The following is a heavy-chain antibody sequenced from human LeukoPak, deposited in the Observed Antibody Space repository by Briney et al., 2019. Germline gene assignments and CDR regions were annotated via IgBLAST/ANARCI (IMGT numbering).Heavy chain of an antibody. CDR3: ARATYYYDSTPGYYYYMDV. Sequence: GSSVKVSCKTSGGTFSSYAISWVRQAPGQGLEWMGGIITIFGTAKYAQKFQGRVTITADESTSTAYMELSSLRSEDTAVYYCARATYYYDSTPGYYYYMDVWGKGTTVTISS. CDR1: GGTFSSYA. CDR2: IITIFGTA. V-gene: IGHV1-69*01. D-gene: IGHD3-22*01. J-gene: IGHJ6*03.